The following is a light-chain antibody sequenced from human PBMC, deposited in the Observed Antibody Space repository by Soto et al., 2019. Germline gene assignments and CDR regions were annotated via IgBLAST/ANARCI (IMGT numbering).Light chain of an antibody. CDR3: QHYNSYSEA. Sequence: DIVVTQSPDSLAVSLGERATINCKPSQSVLYSSNNKNYLAWYQQKPGKAPKLLIYKASTLKSGVPSRFSGSGSGTEFTLTISSLQPDDFATYYCQHYNSYSEAFGQGTKVDIK. V-gene: IGKV4-1*01. J-gene: IGKJ1*01. CDR1: QSVLYSSNNKNY. CDR2: KAS.